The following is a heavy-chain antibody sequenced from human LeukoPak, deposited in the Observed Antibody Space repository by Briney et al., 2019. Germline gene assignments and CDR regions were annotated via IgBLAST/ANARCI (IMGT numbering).Heavy chain of an antibody. D-gene: IGHD3-3*01. Sequence: SETLSLTCAVYGGSFSGYYWSWIRQPPGKGLEWIGEINHSGSTNYNPSLKSRVTISVDTSKNQFSLKLISVTAADTAVYYCAGEYYDFWSGYYVDYWGQGTLVTVSS. V-gene: IGHV4-34*01. CDR1: GGSFSGYY. CDR2: INHSGST. CDR3: AGEYYDFWSGYYVDY. J-gene: IGHJ4*02.